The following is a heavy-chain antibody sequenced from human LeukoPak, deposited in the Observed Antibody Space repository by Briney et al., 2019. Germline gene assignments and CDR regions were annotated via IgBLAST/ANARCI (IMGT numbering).Heavy chain of an antibody. CDR1: GFTFRSYA. CDR2: ISGSGSST. Sequence: GGSLRLSCAASGFTFRSYAMSWVRQAPGKGLEWVSAISGSGSSTYHADSVKGRFTSSRDNSKNTLYLQMNSLRAEDSAVYYCAKAWAYCGGVCYSYYYYGMDLWGQGTTVAVSS. D-gene: IGHD2-21*02. CDR3: AKAWAYCGGVCYSYYYYGMDL. V-gene: IGHV3-23*01. J-gene: IGHJ6*02.